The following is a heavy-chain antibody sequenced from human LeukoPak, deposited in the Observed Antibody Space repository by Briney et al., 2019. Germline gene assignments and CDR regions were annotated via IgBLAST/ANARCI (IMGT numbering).Heavy chain of an antibody. J-gene: IGHJ2*01. CDR1: GFTFSSYA. D-gene: IGHD4-23*01. CDR3: AKSGTTVVTPSYWYFDL. CDR2: ISGSGSST. V-gene: IGHV3-23*01. Sequence: GGSLRLSCAASGFTFSSYAMSWVRQAPGKGLEWVSAISGSGSSTYYADSVKGRFTISRDNSKNTLYLQMNSLRAEDTAVYYCAKSGTTVVTPSYWYFDLWGRGTLVTVSS.